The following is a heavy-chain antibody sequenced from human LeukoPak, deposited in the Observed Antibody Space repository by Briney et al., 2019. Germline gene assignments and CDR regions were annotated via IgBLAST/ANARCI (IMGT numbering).Heavy chain of an antibody. J-gene: IGHJ4*02. CDR1: GFTFNSYW. V-gene: IGHV3-7*01. CDR2: IKHDGSED. Sequence: GGSLRLSCAASGFTFNSYWMTWVRQTPGKGLEWVANIKHDGSEDYFVDSVKGRFTISRDNAENSLHLQMSSLRAEDTAVYYCARSANYGGHAFFDYWGQGILVIVSS. D-gene: IGHD4/OR15-4a*01. CDR3: ARSANYGGHAFFDY.